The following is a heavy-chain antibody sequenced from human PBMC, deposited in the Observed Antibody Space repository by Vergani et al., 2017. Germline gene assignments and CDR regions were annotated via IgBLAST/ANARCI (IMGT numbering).Heavy chain of an antibody. CDR2: IHYSENT. J-gene: IGHJ5*02. Sequence: QVQLQESGPGLVKSSETLSLTCSVSFDSIRNLYCNWIRQPPGKGLEWIGSIHYSENTNYNPSLKTRVTISVDTSKNQFSLTLTSVTAADPAVYYCASDTHSGQRADRWVQGILVTVTS. D-gene: IGHD6-19*01. V-gene: IGHV4-59*11. CDR3: ASDTHSGQRADR. CDR1: FDSIRNLY.